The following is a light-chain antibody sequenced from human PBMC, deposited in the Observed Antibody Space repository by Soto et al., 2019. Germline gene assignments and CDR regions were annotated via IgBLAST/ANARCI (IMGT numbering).Light chain of an antibody. CDR3: AAWDDSMNGAWV. CDR2: SNN. CDR1: SSNIGSNT. V-gene: IGLV1-44*01. Sequence: QSVLTQPPSASGTPGQRVTISCSGSSSNIGSNTVNWYQQLPGTAPNLLIYSNNQRPSGVPDRFSGSKSGTSASLAISGLQSEDEDDYYCAAWDDSMNGAWVFGGGTKLTVL. J-gene: IGLJ3*02.